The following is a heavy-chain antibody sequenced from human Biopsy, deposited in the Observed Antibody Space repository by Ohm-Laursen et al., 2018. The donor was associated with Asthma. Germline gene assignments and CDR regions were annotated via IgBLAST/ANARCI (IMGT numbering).Heavy chain of an antibody. CDR1: GGSFSSNY. V-gene: IGHV4-59*08. CDR3: ARVASYGDLYFGIDV. J-gene: IGHJ6*02. CDR2: VFYSGTT. D-gene: IGHD4-17*01. Sequence: GTLSLTCAVYGGSFSSNYWSWIRQSPGKGLEWIGFVFYSGTTHYSRSLERRLYISIDTARNEFSMRLRSLTAADTAVYFCARVASYGDLYFGIDVWGPGTTVSVS.